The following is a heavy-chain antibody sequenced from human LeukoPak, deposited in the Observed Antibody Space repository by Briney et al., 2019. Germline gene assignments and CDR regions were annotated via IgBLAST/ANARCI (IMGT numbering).Heavy chain of an antibody. CDR3: AREAQLVSFDY. J-gene: IGHJ4*02. CDR2: INPNSGGT. CDR1: GYTFTGYY. Sequence: ASVKVSCKASGYTFTGYYMRWVRQAPGQGLEWMGWINPNSGGTNYAQKFQGRVTMTRDTSISTVYMELSRLRSDDTAVYYCAREAQLVSFDYWGQGTLVTVSS. V-gene: IGHV1-2*02. D-gene: IGHD6-13*01.